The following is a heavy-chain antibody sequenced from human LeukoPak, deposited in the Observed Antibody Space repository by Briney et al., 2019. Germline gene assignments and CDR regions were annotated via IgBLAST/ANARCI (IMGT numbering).Heavy chain of an antibody. V-gene: IGHV4-34*01. CDR3: ARGARLWFGELLQPRYYYGMDV. Sequence: SETLSLTCAAYGGSFSGYYWSWIRQPPGKGLEWIGEINHSGSTNYNPSPKSRVTISVDTSKNQFSLKLSSVTAADTAVYYCARGARLWFGELLQPRYYYGMDVWGQGTTVTVSS. CDR1: GGSFSGYY. CDR2: INHSGST. J-gene: IGHJ6*02. D-gene: IGHD3-10*01.